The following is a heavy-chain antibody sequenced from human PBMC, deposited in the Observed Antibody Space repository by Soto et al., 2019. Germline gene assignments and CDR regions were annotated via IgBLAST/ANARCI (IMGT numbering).Heavy chain of an antibody. CDR3: ARVAITLIRGLKVDFYSMDV. J-gene: IGHJ6*02. CDR2: ISVYNGNK. D-gene: IGHD3-10*01. V-gene: IGHV1-18*01. Sequence: SVKVSCKASGYTFNNYGITWVRQAPGQGLELLGWISVYNGNKNYAKKVQGRVSMTADTSTRTAHMELRSLQSDDTAVYFCARVAITLIRGLKVDFYSMDVWGQGTTVTVSS. CDR1: GYTFNNYG.